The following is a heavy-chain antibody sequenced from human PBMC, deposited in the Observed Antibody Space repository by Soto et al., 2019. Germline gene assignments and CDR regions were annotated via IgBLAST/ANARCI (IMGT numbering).Heavy chain of an antibody. CDR3: ARDRSVLVPAATVV. Sequence: ASVKVYCKASGYTFTSYGISWVRQAPRKGLDWMGWISAYNGNTNYAQKLQGRVTMTTDTSTSTAYMELRSLRSDDTAVYYCARDRSVLVPAATVVWGQGTTVTVSS. J-gene: IGHJ6*02. D-gene: IGHD2-2*01. CDR2: ISAYNGNT. CDR1: GYTFTSYG. V-gene: IGHV1-18*01.